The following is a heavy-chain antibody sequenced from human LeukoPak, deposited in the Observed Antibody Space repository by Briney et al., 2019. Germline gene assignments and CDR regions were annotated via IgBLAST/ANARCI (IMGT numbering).Heavy chain of an antibody. CDR3: ARVGLDIVVIPAALPRFDP. D-gene: IGHD2-2*03. CDR1: GGSISTNTYY. CDR2: IYYSGST. V-gene: IGHV4-39*07. Sequence: SETLSLTCTVSGGSISTNTYYWDWIRQPPGKGLEWIGSIYYSGSTYYNPSLKSRVTISVDTSKNHFSLKLNSVTAADTAVYYCARVGLDIVVIPAALPRFDPWGQGTLVTVSS. J-gene: IGHJ5*02.